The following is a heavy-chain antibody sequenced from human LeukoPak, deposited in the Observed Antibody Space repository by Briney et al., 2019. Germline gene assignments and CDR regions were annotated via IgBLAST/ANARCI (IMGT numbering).Heavy chain of an antibody. CDR3: AKDLNYRFDYYYGMDV. CDR1: GFTFSSYG. J-gene: IGHJ6*02. Sequence: GGSLRLSCAASGFTFSSYGMHWVRQAPGKGLEWVAVISYEGSNKYYADSVKGRFTISRDNSKNTLYLQMNSLRAEDTAVYYCAKDLNYRFDYYYGMDVWGQGTTVTVSS. V-gene: IGHV3-30*18. CDR2: ISYEGSNK. D-gene: IGHD3-16*02.